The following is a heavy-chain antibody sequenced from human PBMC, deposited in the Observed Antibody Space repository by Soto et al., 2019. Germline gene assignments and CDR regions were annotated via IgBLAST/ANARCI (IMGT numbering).Heavy chain of an antibody. J-gene: IGHJ5*02. CDR3: ARRPLASRTSWFDP. D-gene: IGHD6-6*01. Sequence: QVQLVQSGGEVKKSGASLKVSCKTSGYTFTKYGVSWVRQAPGQGIEGVGWISGYNSLTNYAKNFPGRVSMTTDTSSTTAYMELRNLTSDDTAVYYCARRPLASRTSWFDPWGQGTPVSVSS. CDR1: GYTFTKYG. CDR2: ISGYNSLT. V-gene: IGHV1-18*01.